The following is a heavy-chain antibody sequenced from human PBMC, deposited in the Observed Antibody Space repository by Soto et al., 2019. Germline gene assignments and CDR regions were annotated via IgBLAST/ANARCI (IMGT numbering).Heavy chain of an antibody. CDR2: ISGSGGST. D-gene: IGHD5-18*01. J-gene: IGHJ6*02. V-gene: IGHV3-23*01. Sequence: EVQLLESGGGLVQPGGSLRLSCAASGFTFSSYAMSWVRQAPGKGLEWVSGISGSGGSTYYADSVKGRFTISRDNSKNTLYLQTNSLRAEDTAVYYCAEERGYIYGYDAMDVWGQGTTVTVSS. CDR1: GFTFSSYA. CDR3: AEERGYIYGYDAMDV.